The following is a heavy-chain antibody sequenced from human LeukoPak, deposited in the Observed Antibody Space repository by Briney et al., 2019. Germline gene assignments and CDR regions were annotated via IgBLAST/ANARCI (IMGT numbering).Heavy chain of an antibody. CDR1: GFTFSRYD. CDR3: ARVFTARSGGYDAFDI. CDR2: IHTASDT. V-gene: IGHV3-13*01. D-gene: IGHD6-25*01. J-gene: IGHJ3*02. Sequence: GGPLRLSCAASGFTFSRYDMHWVRQPTGKGLEWVSAIHTASDTYYPGSVKGRFTISRENAKNSLYLLMNSLRAGDTAVYYCARVFTARSGGYDAFDIWGQGTMVTVSS.